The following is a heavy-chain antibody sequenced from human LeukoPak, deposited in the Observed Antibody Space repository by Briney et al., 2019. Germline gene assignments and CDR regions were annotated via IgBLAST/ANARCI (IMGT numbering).Heavy chain of an antibody. V-gene: IGHV4-59*08. D-gene: IGHD5-24*01. CDR3: ARRPRDGYNLFDY. J-gene: IGHJ4*02. CDR2: IYYSGST. Sequence: PSETLSLTCTVSGGSISSYYWSWIRQPPGKGLEWIGYIYYSGSTNYNPSLKSRVTISVDTSKNQFSLKLSSVTAADTAVYYWARRPRDGYNLFDYWGQGTLVTDSS. CDR1: GGSISSYY.